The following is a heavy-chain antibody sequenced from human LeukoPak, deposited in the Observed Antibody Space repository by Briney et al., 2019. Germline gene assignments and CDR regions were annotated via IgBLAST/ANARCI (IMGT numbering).Heavy chain of an antibody. CDR3: AKDGSYFFRFFDY. CDR2: ISEEGRNK. Sequence: GRSLRLSCAAAGFTVSSYGMHWVSQAGGNWLEWVAVISEEGRNKHYADCVKGRFTISTDNSKNTLYLQMNSLRAEDTAVYYCAKDGSYFFRFFDYWGQGTLGTVSS. D-gene: IGHD1-26*01. CDR1: GFTVSSYG. J-gene: IGHJ4*02. V-gene: IGHV3-30*18.